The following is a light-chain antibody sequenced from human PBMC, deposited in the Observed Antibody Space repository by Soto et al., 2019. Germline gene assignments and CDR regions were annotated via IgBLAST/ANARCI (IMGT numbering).Light chain of an antibody. CDR3: AAWDDSLV. CDR2: RNN. CDR1: SSNIGSNY. J-gene: IGLJ2*01. V-gene: IGLV1-47*01. Sequence: QSVLTQPPSASGTPGQRVTISCSGSSSNIGSNYVYWYQQLPGTAPKLLIYRNNQRPSGVPDRFSGSKSGTSASLAISGLRDEDEADYYCAAWDDSLVFGGGTKVTVL.